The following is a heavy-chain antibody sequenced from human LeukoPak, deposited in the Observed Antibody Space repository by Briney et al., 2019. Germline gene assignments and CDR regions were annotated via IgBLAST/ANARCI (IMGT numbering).Heavy chain of an antibody. CDR2: IYYSGST. J-gene: IGHJ4*02. V-gene: IGHV4-39*01. Sequence: PSETLSLTCTVSGGSISSYYWGWIRQPPGKGLEWIGSIYYSGSTYYNPSLKSRVTISVDTSKNQFSLKLSSVTAADTAVYYCARQNFESAMVRVYYFDYWGQGTLVTVSS. CDR3: ARQNFESAMVRVYYFDY. D-gene: IGHD5-18*01. CDR1: GGSISSYY.